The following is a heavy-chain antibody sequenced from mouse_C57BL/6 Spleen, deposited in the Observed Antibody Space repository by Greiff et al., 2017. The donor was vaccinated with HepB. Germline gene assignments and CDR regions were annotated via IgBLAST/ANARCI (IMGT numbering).Heavy chain of an antibody. CDR1: GFTFSSYA. J-gene: IGHJ2*01. V-gene: IGHV5-4*01. Sequence: DVKLVESGGGLVKPGGSLKLSCAASGFTFSSYAMSWVRQTPEKRLEWVATISDGGSYTYYPDNVKGRFTISRDNAKNNLYLQMSHLKSEDTAMYYCARDQGFYYGTPFDYWGQGTTLTVAS. CDR2: ISDGGSYT. D-gene: IGHD1-1*01. CDR3: ARDQGFYYGTPFDY.